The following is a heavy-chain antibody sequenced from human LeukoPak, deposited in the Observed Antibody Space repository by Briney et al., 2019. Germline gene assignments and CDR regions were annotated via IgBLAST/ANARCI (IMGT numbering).Heavy chain of an antibody. J-gene: IGHJ4*02. CDR3: ATRKLGNDY. V-gene: IGHV4-59*02. D-gene: IGHD7-27*01. CDR1: GGSVSNYY. Sequence: SEALSLTCTVSGGSVSNYYWSWIRQSPEKGLEWIGYIYYTETSYTPSLKSRVTISADTSKNQFSLKLYSVTAADTAVYYCATRKLGNDYWGQGTLVTVSS. CDR2: IYYTET.